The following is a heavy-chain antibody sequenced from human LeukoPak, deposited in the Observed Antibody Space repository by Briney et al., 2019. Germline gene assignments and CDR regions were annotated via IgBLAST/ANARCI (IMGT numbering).Heavy chain of an antibody. CDR3: ARGQKYRSGYTVTELGSGYFDY. V-gene: IGHV4-4*07. J-gene: IGHJ4*02. CDR1: GGSISSYY. Sequence: SETLSLTCSVSGGSISSYYWSWIRQPAGKGLEWIGRIYSSGTITYNPSLKSRVTISVDTSNNQFSLRLSSVTAADTAVYHCARGQKYRSGYTVTELGSGYFDYWGQGTLVTVSS. D-gene: IGHD5-18*01. CDR2: IYSSGTI.